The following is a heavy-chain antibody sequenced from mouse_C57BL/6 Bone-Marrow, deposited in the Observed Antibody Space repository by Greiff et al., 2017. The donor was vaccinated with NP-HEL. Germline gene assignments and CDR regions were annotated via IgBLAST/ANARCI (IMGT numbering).Heavy chain of an antibody. J-gene: IGHJ1*03. CDR1: GFSLTSYA. D-gene: IGHD2-2*01. CDR3: ARMDRGGGYDWYFEV. CDR2: IWPSGGS. Sequence: VQLVESGPGLVAPSQSLSITCTVSGFSLTSYAISWVRQPPGKGLEWLGVIWPSGGSNYNSALKYRLSIRKDNSKRHVFLKMNSLQTEDTARYYWARMDRGGGYDWYFEVWGTGTTVTVAS. V-gene: IGHV2-9-1*01.